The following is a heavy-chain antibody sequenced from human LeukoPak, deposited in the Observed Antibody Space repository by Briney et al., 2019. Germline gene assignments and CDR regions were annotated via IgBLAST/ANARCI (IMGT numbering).Heavy chain of an antibody. CDR3: ARDRLDSGSQG. V-gene: IGHV3-64*01. CDR2: ISSNGGST. J-gene: IGHJ4*02. CDR1: GFTFSSYA. Sequence: GGSLRLSCAASGFTFSSYAMHWVRQAPGKGLEYVSAISSNGGSTYYANSVKGRFTISRDNSKNTLYLQMGSLRAEDMAVYYCARDRLDSGSQGWGQGTLVTVSS. D-gene: IGHD6-13*01.